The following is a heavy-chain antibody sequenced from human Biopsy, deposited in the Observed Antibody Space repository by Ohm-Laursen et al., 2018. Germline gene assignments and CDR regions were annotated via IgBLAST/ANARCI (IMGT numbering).Heavy chain of an antibody. J-gene: IGHJ4*02. D-gene: IGHD6-19*01. CDR1: GGSITSSGYW. CDR2: VYNSGTT. Sequence: TLSLTCTVSGGSITSSGYWWSWIRQRPGKGLELIGHVYNSGTTYFNPSLKSRLTISIDTSKNQFSLKLTSVTAADTAVYYCALQSVAQMKNFDYWGQGTLVTVSS. CDR3: ALQSVAQMKNFDY. V-gene: IGHV4-31*03.